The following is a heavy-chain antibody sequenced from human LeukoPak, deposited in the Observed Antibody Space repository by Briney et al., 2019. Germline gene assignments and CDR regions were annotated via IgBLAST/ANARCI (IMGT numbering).Heavy chain of an antibody. V-gene: IGHV1-46*01. CDR1: GYTFTSFY. D-gene: IGHD3-22*01. J-gene: IGHJ4*02. CDR3: ARERGYYDSSGSFDY. Sequence: ASVKVSCKASGYTFTSFYMHWVRQAPGQGLEWMGIINPRGGSTSYAQKFQGRVTITADESTSTAYMELSSLRSEDTAVYYCARERGYYDSSGSFDYWGQGTLVTVSS. CDR2: INPRGGST.